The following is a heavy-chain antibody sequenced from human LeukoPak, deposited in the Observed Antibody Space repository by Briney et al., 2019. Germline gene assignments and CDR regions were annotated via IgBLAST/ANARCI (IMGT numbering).Heavy chain of an antibody. V-gene: IGHV4-61*02. D-gene: IGHD4-17*01. CDR1: GGSISSGSYY. Sequence: PSETLSLTCTVSGGSISSGSYYWSWIRQPAGKGLEWIGRIYTSGSTNYNPSLKSRVTISVDTSKNQFSLKLSSVTAADTAVYYCASFADGDFLDYWGQGTLVTVSS. CDR2: IYTSGST. J-gene: IGHJ4*02. CDR3: ASFADGDFLDY.